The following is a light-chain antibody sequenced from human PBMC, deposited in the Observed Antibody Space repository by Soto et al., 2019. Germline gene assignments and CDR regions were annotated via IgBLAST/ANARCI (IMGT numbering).Light chain of an antibody. CDR1: SSNIGTYY. Sequence: QSVLTQPPSASGTPGQRVTISCSGSSSNIGTYYVSWYQQLPGTAPKLLIYRNNQRPSGVPDRFSGSKSGTSASLAISGLRSDDEDDYYCAAWDDSLSGYVFGTGTKLTVL. CDR3: AAWDDSLSGYV. J-gene: IGLJ1*01. V-gene: IGLV1-47*01. CDR2: RNN.